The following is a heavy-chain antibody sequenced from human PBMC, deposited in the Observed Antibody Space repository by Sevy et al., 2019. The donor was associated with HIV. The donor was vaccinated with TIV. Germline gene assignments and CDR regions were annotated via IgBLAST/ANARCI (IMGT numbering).Heavy chain of an antibody. Sequence: ASVKVSCKASGYTFSSYDIIWVRRATGQGLECMGWVSSRNGKTFYAQKFQGRVTMTRDTSTSTAYMELSALGSGDTAVYFCARHNYQWQLDYWGQGTLATVSS. D-gene: IGHD6-19*01. CDR3: ARHNYQWQLDY. CDR2: VSSRNGKT. CDR1: GYTFSSYD. J-gene: IGHJ4*02. V-gene: IGHV1-8*01.